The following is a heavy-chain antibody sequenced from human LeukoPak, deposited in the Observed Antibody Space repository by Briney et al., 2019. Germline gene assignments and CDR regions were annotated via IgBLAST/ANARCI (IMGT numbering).Heavy chain of an antibody. J-gene: IGHJ4*02. CDR3: ARVGHQPRITGTWALRY. CDR2: INPDSGGT. D-gene: IGHD1-7*01. V-gene: IGHV1-2*02. CDR1: GYTFTGHY. Sequence: ASVKVSCKASGYTFTGHYMHWVRQAPGQGLEWMGWINPDSGGTNYAQKFQGRVTITRDTSISTAYMELSRLRSDDTAVYYCARVGHQPRITGTWALRYWGQGTLVTVSS.